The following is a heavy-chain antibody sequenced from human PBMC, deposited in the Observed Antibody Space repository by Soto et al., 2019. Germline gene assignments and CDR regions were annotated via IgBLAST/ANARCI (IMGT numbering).Heavy chain of an antibody. V-gene: IGHV4-34*01. CDR2: INHSEST. Sequence: SETPSPTCAVYDGSFSGYYWSWIREPPGEGLERIREINHSESTNYIPSRTSRVTISVDTSKSLFSLKVSSGTAADTAVYYCARGLTTSRIVVVQKQTTRINWFDPWGQGTLVTVSS. J-gene: IGHJ5*02. CDR3: ARGLTTSRIVVVQKQTTRINWFDP. D-gene: IGHD3-22*01. CDR1: DGSFSGYY.